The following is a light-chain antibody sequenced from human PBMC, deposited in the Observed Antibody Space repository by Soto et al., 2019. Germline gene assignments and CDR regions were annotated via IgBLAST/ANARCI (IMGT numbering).Light chain of an antibody. CDR3: CSYAGSYTHV. CDR2: DVI. V-gene: IGLV2-11*01. CDR1: SSDVGTYTY. J-gene: IGLJ1*01. Sequence: PVLTQPRSVSGSPGQSVTISCTGTSSDVGTYTYVSWYQQHPGKAPKLIIYDVIKRPSGVPDHFSGSKSGNTASLTISGLQAEDEADYYCCSYAGSYTHVFGTGTKVTVL.